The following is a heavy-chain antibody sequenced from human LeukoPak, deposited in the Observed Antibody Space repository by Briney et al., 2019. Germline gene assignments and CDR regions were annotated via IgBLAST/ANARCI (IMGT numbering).Heavy chain of an antibody. CDR1: AATFSSNA. D-gene: IGHD3-22*01. V-gene: IGHV1-69*01. CDR3: ARCPRPYVVTNNWFDP. CDR2: VSTIFGAA. Sequence: AMKLSCTASAATFSSNAISWERHAPGQGIEWMGVVSTIFGAANYAQKFQARVTIAADESTSTAYKELSSLRSEDTAVYYCARCPRPYVVTNNWFDPWGQGTLVTVSS. J-gene: IGHJ5*02.